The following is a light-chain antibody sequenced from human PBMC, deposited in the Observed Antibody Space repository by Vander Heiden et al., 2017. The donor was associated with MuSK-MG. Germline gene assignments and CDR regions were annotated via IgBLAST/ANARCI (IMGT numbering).Light chain of an antibody. CDR1: QSISSY. CDR3: QQSYSTPPVT. J-gene: IGKJ5*01. CDR2: AAS. Sequence: DIQMTQSPSSLSASVGDRVTITCRASQSISSYLNWYQQKPGKAPKLLIYAASSLQSGVPSRFSGSGSGTDFTLTISSLQPEDFATYYCQQSYSTPPVTFGQGTQLEIK. V-gene: IGKV1-39*01.